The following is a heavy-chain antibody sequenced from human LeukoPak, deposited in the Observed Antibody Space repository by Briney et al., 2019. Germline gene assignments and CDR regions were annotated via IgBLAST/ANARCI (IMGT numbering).Heavy chain of an antibody. Sequence: ASVKVSYKAFGYTFTSNYMHWVRQAPGRGPEWMGVISPSGGSTTYAQKFQGRVTLTRDMSTSTDYLELSSLRSEDTAVYYCARDNSVRDEAWWFNPWGQGTLVTVSS. V-gene: IGHV1-46*01. J-gene: IGHJ5*02. CDR2: ISPSGGST. CDR3: ARDNSVRDEAWWFNP. CDR1: GYTFTSNY. D-gene: IGHD5-24*01.